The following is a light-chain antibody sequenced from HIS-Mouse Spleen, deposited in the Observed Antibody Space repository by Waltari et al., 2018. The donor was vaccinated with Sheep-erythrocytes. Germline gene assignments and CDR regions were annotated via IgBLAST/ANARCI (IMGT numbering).Light chain of an antibody. CDR2: EGS. CDR3: CSYAGSSTPWV. CDR1: SSDAGSYNL. V-gene: IGLV2-23*01. Sequence: QSALTQPASVSGSPGQSITIPCTGTSSDAGSYNLDSWYQQHPGKAPKLMIYEGSKRPSGVSNRFSGSKSGNTASLTISGLQAEDEADYYCCSYAGSSTPWVFGGGTKLTVL. J-gene: IGLJ3*02.